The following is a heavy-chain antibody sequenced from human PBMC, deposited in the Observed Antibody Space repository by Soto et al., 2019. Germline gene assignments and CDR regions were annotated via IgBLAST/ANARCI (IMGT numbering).Heavy chain of an antibody. V-gene: IGHV4-31*03. Sequence: SETLSLTCTVSGGSISSGGYYWSWIRQHPGKGLEWIGYIYYSGSTYYNPSLKSRVTISVDTSKDQFSLKLSSVTAADTAVYYCARGGQQLDPWYYYGMDVWGQGTTVTVSS. CDR3: ARGGQQLDPWYYYGMDV. CDR2: IYYSGST. J-gene: IGHJ6*02. D-gene: IGHD6-13*01. CDR1: GGSISSGGYY.